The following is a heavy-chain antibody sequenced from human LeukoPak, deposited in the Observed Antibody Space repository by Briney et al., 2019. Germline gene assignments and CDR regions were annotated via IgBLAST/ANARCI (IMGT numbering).Heavy chain of an antibody. Sequence: KTSETLSLTCTVSGGSISTNYWSWIRQPPGKGLEWIGEINHSGRTNYNPSLKSRVIMSVDTSKNQFSLKLSSVTAADTAVYYCARPLGYCSDSRCPQSWFDPWGQGTLVTVSS. D-gene: IGHD2-15*01. CDR2: INHSGRT. CDR3: ARPLGYCSDSRCPQSWFDP. CDR1: GGSISTNY. J-gene: IGHJ5*02. V-gene: IGHV4-34*01.